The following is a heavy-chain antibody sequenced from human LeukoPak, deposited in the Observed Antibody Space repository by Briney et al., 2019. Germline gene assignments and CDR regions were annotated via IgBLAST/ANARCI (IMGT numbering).Heavy chain of an antibody. Sequence: SETLSLTCAVSGGSISSYYWSWIRQPAGKGLEWIGRIYSIGSTDYNPSLKSRVTMSVDTSKNQFSLKLSSVTAADTAMYCCARAPSDYYNNWFDPWGQGTLVTVSS. CDR1: GGSISSYY. CDR3: ARAPSDYYNNWFDP. CDR2: IYSIGST. V-gene: IGHV4-4*07. D-gene: IGHD3-22*01. J-gene: IGHJ5*02.